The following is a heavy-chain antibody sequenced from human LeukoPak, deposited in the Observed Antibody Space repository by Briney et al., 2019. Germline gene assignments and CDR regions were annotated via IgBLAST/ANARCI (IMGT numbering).Heavy chain of an antibody. J-gene: IGHJ5*02. Sequence: SETLSLTCTVSGGSISSSSYYWGWIRQPPGKGLEWIGSIYYSGSTYYNPSLKSRVTISVDTSKNQFSLKLSSVTAADTAVYYCARGEYSSSWYTGFDPWGQGTLVTVSS. D-gene: IGHD6-13*01. CDR1: GGSISSSSYY. V-gene: IGHV4-39*07. CDR3: ARGEYSSSWYTGFDP. CDR2: IYYSGST.